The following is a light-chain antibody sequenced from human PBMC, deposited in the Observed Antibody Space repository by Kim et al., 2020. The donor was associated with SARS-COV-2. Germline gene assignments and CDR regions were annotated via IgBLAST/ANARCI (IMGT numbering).Light chain of an antibody. CDR2: WAS. J-gene: IGKJ1*01. CDR1: QSVLSSSNNKNY. Sequence: DIVMTQFPDSLAVSLGERATINCKSSQSVLSSSNNKNYLAWYQQKPGQPPKLLIYWASTRESGVPDRFSGSGSGTDFTLTINSLQAEDVAVYYCQQYYGTPPRTFGQGTKVDIK. V-gene: IGKV4-1*01. CDR3: QQYYGTPPRT.